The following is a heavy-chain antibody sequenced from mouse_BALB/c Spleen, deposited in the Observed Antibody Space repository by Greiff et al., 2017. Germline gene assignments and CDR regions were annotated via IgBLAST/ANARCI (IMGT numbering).Heavy chain of an antibody. D-gene: IGHD2-10*01. Sequence: EVQLQQSGAELVRPGALVKLSCKASGFNIKDYYMHWVKQRPEQGLEWIGWIDPENGNTIYDPKFQGKASITADTSSNTAYLQLSSLTSEDTAVYYCARKTYYGNYVNYGGQGTTLTVSS. J-gene: IGHJ2*01. CDR2: IDPENGNT. CDR3: ARKTYYGNYVNY. CDR1: GFNIKDYY. V-gene: IGHV14-1*02.